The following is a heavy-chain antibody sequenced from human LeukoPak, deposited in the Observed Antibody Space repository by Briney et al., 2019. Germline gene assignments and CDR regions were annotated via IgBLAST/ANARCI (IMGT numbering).Heavy chain of an antibody. Sequence: SETLSLTCTVSGGSISSYYWSWIRQPPGKGLEWIGYIYYSGSTNYNPSLRSRVTISVDTSKNQFSLKLSSVTAADTAVYYCARNRRSRIAVAGTGFDYWGQGTLVTVSS. D-gene: IGHD6-19*01. V-gene: IGHV4-59*01. CDR1: GGSISSYY. CDR2: IYYSGST. J-gene: IGHJ4*02. CDR3: ARNRRSRIAVAGTGFDY.